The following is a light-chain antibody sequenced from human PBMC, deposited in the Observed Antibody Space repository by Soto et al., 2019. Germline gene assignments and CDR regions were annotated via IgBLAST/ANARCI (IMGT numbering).Light chain of an antibody. V-gene: IGKV4-1*01. J-gene: IGKJ4*01. Sequence: DIVMTQSPDSLAVSLVERATINCKSSQSVFYSSNNNNYLAWYQQKPGQPPKLLIYWASTRESGVPDRFSGSGSGTDFTLTISSLQAEDVAVYYCQQYYSTPLTFGGGTKVEIK. CDR3: QQYYSTPLT. CDR2: WAS. CDR1: QSVFYSSNNNNY.